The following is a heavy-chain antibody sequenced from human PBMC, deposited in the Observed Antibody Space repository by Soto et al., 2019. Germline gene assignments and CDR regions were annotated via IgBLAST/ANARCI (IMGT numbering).Heavy chain of an antibody. J-gene: IGHJ4*02. V-gene: IGHV4-59*01. CDR1: GGSISSYY. Sequence: PSETLSLTCTVSGGSISSYYWSWIRQPPGKGLEWIGYIYYSGSTNYNPSLKSRVTISVDTSKNQFSLKLSSVTAADTAVYYCARFEPSTYYDFWSGYYLQGPFDYWGQGTLVTVSS. D-gene: IGHD3-3*01. CDR2: IYYSGST. CDR3: ARFEPSTYYDFWSGYYLQGPFDY.